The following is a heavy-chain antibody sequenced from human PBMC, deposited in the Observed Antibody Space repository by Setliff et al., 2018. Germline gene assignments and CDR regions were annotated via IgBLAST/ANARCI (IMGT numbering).Heavy chain of an antibody. V-gene: IGHV4-31*03. Sequence: SETLSLTCSLYGDTISRSGYYWSWIRQHPGKGLEWIGYIYYSGSTSYYNPSLKSRVTISVDTSKNQFSLKLSSVTAADTAVYYCARGRAGHSGHWGQGTLVTVSS. CDR2: IYYSGST. D-gene: IGHD6-19*01. J-gene: IGHJ4*02. CDR3: ARGRAGHSGH. CDR1: GDTISRSGYY.